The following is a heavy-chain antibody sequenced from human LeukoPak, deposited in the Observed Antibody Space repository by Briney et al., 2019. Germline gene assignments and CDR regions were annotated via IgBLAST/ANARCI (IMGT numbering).Heavy chain of an antibody. D-gene: IGHD3-16*02. Sequence: GGSLRLSCAASGFTFSSYWMSWVRQAPGKGLEWVANIKQDGSEKYYVDSVKGRFTISRDNAKNSLYLKMNSLRAEDTAVYYCARSSMITFGGVIVKAFDIWGQGTMVTVSS. J-gene: IGHJ3*02. V-gene: IGHV3-7*03. CDR2: IKQDGSEK. CDR1: GFTFSSYW. CDR3: ARSSMITFGGVIVKAFDI.